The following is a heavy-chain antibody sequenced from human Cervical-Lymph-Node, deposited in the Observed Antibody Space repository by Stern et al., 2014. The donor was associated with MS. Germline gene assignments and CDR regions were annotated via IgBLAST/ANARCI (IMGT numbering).Heavy chain of an antibody. CDR2: INTHTGDP. V-gene: IGHV7-4-1*02. D-gene: IGHD5/OR15-5a*01. J-gene: IGHJ4*02. Sequence: QVQLVQSGSELKKPGASVKASCKASGYRFTTSAMNWVRQAPGQGLEWMGWINTHTGDPLYAQGFTGRFVFSLDTSVNTAYLQISSLKAEDTAMYYCASQGASGYGVSPTGYWGQGTLVTVSS. CDR3: ASQGASGYGVSPTGY. CDR1: GYRFTTSA.